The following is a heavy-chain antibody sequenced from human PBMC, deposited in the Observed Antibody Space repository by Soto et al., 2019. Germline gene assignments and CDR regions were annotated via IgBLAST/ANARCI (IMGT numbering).Heavy chain of an antibody. D-gene: IGHD3-3*01. CDR1: GFTFSSYA. CDR2: ISGSGGST. Sequence: GGSLRLSCAASGFTFSSYAMSWVRQAPGKGLEWVSAISGSGGSTYYADSVKGRFTISRDNSKNTLYLQMNSLGAEDTAVYYCAKGKGVEGDYDFWSGYGIYYYYGMDVWGQGTTVTVSS. V-gene: IGHV3-23*01. CDR3: AKGKGVEGDYDFWSGYGIYYYYGMDV. J-gene: IGHJ6*02.